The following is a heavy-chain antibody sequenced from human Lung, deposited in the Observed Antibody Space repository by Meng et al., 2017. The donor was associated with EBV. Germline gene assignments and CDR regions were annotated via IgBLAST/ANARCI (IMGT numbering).Heavy chain of an antibody. J-gene: IGHJ4*02. CDR1: GGSFSGYY. CDR2: INHSGST. D-gene: IGHD6-13*01. CDR3: ARGGWSSSRGN. Sequence: QVQPQQWGGGLFKPSETLSPTLAVYGGSFSGYYWSWIRQPPGKGLEWIGEINHSGSTNYNPSLKSRVTISVDTSKNQFSLKLSSVTAADTAVYYCARGGWSSSRGNWGQGTLVTVSS. V-gene: IGHV4-34*01.